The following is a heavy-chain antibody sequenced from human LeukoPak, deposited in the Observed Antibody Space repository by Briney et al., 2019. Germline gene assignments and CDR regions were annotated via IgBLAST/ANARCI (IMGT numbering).Heavy chain of an antibody. CDR3: AKTLGGSYYDGSGD. J-gene: IGHJ4*02. D-gene: IGHD1-26*01. CDR2: TSGGGDST. Sequence: GGSLRLSCEASGFTFSNYGMSWVRQAPGKGLEWVSGTSGGGDSTFYADSVKGRFTISRHNSRNTLNLQMNSLRAEDTGVYYCAKTLGGSYYDGSGDWGQGTLVTVSS. CDR1: GFTFSNYG. V-gene: IGHV3-23*01.